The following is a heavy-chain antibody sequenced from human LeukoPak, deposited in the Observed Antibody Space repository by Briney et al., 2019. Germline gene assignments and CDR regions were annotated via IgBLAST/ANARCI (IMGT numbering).Heavy chain of an antibody. V-gene: IGHV4-59*12. D-gene: IGHD3-10*01. J-gene: IGHJ3*02. CDR3: ARALLWFGPDEAFDI. CDR2: IYYSGST. CDR1: GGSISSYY. Sequence: SETLSLTCTVSGGSISSYYWSWIRQPPGKGLEWIGYIYYSGSTNYNPSLKSRVTISVDRSKNQFSLKLSSVTAADTAVYYCARALLWFGPDEAFDIWGQGTMVTVSS.